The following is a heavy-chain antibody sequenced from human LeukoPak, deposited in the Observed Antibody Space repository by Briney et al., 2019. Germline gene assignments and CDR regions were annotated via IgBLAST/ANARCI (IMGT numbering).Heavy chain of an antibody. CDR1: GFTFSSYA. CDR3: ARGGATTLFDY. J-gene: IGHJ4*02. V-gene: IGHV3-64*01. D-gene: IGHD1-26*01. Sequence: GGSLRLSCAASGFTFSSYAMHWVRQAPGKGLEYVSAITTNGDKTYYGNSVKGRFTISRDNSKNTLYLQMGSLRIEDMAVYYCARGGATTLFDYRGQGTLVTVSS. CDR2: ITTNGDKT.